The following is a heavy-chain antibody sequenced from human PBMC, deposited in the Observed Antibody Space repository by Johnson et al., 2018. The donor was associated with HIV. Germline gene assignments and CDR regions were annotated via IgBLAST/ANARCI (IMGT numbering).Heavy chain of an antibody. CDR2: ISWNTGSL. CDR3: AKDSHYDSSGYLLLNAFDL. D-gene: IGHD3-22*01. Sequence: VQVVESGGGLVQPGRSLRLSCAASGFTFDDYAMHWVRQAPGKGLEWVSGISWNTGSLGYAYSVRGRFTISRDNARNSLYLQMNSLRTEDTALYYCAKDSHYDSSGYLLLNAFDLWGQGTMVTVSS. CDR1: GFTFDDYA. J-gene: IGHJ3*01. V-gene: IGHV3-9*01.